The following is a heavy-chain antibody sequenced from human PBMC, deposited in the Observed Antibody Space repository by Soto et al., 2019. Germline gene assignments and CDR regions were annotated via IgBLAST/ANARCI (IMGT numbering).Heavy chain of an antibody. J-gene: IGHJ3*02. CDR3: ARAGYDSSGDDAFDI. Sequence: PSETLSLTCAVSGGSISSGGYSWSWIRQPPGKGLEWIGYIYHSGSTYYNPSLKSRVTISVDRSKNQFSLKLSSVTAADTAVYYCARAGYDSSGDDAFDIWGQGTMVTVSS. CDR1: GGSISSGGYS. V-gene: IGHV4-30-2*01. CDR2: IYHSGST. D-gene: IGHD3-22*01.